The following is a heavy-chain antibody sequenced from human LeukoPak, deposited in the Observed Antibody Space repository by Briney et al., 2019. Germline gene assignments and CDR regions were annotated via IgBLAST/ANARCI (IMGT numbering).Heavy chain of an antibody. J-gene: IGHJ6*03. Sequence: SETLSLTCTVSGGSLSSYYWSWIRQPPGKGLEWIGYIYYSGSTNYNPSLKSRVTISVDTSKNQFSLKLSSVTAADTAVYYCARNYYDSSAPYYYYMDAWGKGTTVTVSS. CDR2: IYYSGST. CDR1: GGSLSSYY. V-gene: IGHV4-59*08. D-gene: IGHD3-22*01. CDR3: ARNYYDSSAPYYYYMDA.